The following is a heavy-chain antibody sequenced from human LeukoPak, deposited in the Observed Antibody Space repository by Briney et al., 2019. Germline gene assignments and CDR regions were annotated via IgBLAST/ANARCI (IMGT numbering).Heavy chain of an antibody. CDR1: GFTFSSYG. V-gene: IGHV3-30*18. D-gene: IGHD1-1*01. CDR2: ISYDGSNK. J-gene: IGHJ4*02. CDR3: AKDFLDEGDY. Sequence: GRSLRLSCAASGFTFSSYGMHWVRQAPGKGLEWVAVISYDGSNKYYADSVKGRFTISRDNSNNALYLQMNSLRAEDTAVYYCAKDFLDEGDYWGQGTLVTVSS.